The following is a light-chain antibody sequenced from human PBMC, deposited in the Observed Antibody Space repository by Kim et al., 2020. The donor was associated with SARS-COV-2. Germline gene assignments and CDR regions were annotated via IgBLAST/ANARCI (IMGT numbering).Light chain of an antibody. CDR2: GAS. CDR1: QSVSSN. V-gene: IGKV3-15*01. Sequence: VSPGERATLSCRASQSVSSNLAWYQQKPGQAPRLLIYGASTRATGIPARFSGSGSGTEFTLTVSSLQSEDFAVYYCQQYNYWPGTFGQGTKVEIK. J-gene: IGKJ1*01. CDR3: QQYNYWPGT.